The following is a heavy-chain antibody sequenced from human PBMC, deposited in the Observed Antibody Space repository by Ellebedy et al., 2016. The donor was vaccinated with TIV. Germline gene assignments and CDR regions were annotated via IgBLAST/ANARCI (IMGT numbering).Heavy chain of an antibody. CDR3: ARYSSGWSLKVDY. J-gene: IGHJ4*02. V-gene: IGHV3-11*01. CDR1: GFTFSDYY. D-gene: IGHD6-19*01. Sequence: GGSLRLXXAASGFTFSDYYMSWIRQAPGKGLEWVSYISSSGSTIYYADSVKGRFTISRDNAKNSLYLQMNSLRAEDTAVYYCARYSSGWSLKVDYWGQGTLVTVSS. CDR2: ISSSGSTI.